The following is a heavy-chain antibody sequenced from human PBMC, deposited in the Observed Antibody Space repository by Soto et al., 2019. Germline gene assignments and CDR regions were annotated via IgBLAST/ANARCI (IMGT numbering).Heavy chain of an antibody. D-gene: IGHD1-26*01. CDR3: AKGGFSGSSTYYSYYRMDV. CDR1: GFTFSNYG. J-gene: IGHJ6*04. V-gene: IGHV3-30*18. CDR2: ISYDGSKK. Sequence: QVQLVESGGGVVQPGRSLRLSCAASGFTFSNYGMHWVRQAPGKGLEWVAVISYDGSKKYHADSVKGRFTISRDNSKNTLYLQLNSLRAEDTAVYDCAKGGFSGSSTYYSYYRMDVWGKGTTVTVSS.